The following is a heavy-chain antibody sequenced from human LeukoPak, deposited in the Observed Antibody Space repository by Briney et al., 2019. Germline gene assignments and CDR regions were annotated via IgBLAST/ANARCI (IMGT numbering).Heavy chain of an antibody. Sequence: PSETLSLTCTVSGGSINSGSYYWSWIRQPAGKGLEWIGRIYRTGSTNYNPSLKSRVTISVDTSKNQFSLKLSSVTAADTAVYYCARIRGSSWYGSYYYYYYYMDVWGKGTTVTVSS. CDR2: IYRTGST. D-gene: IGHD6-13*01. J-gene: IGHJ6*03. V-gene: IGHV4-61*02. CDR1: GGSINSGSYY. CDR3: ARIRGSSWYGSYYYYYYYMDV.